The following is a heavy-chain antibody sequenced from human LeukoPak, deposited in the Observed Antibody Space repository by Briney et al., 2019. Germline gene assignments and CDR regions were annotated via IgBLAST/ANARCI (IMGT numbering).Heavy chain of an antibody. CDR1: GCTFTGYY. CDR3: ARDGPGVVPAAGDY. J-gene: IGHJ4*02. V-gene: IGHV1-2*02. Sequence: ASVKVSCKASGCTFTGYYMHWVRQAPGQGLEWMGWINPNSGGTNYAQKFQGRVTMTRDTSISTAYMELSRLRSDDTAVYYCARDGPGVVPAAGDYWGQGTLVTVSS. D-gene: IGHD2-2*01. CDR2: INPNSGGT.